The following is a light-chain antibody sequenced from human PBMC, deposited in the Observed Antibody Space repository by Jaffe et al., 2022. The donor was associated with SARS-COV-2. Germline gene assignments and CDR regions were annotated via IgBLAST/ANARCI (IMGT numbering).Light chain of an antibody. V-gene: IGLV10-54*01. Sequence: QAGLTQPPSVSKDLRQTATLTCTGNSNNVGNQGAAWLQQHQGHPPKLLSYRNNNRPSGISERLSASRSGNTASLTITGLQPEDEADYYCSAWDSSLGAWVFGGGTKLTVL. CDR3: SAWDSSLGAWV. CDR1: SNNVGNQG. CDR2: RNN. J-gene: IGLJ3*02.